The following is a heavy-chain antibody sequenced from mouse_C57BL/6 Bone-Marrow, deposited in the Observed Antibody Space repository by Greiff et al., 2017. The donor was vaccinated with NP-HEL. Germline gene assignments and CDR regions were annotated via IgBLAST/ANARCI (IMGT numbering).Heavy chain of an antibody. CDR3: ARAGVYYGSSYWYFDV. J-gene: IGHJ1*03. Sequence: DVKLVESEGGLVQPGSSMKLSCTASGFTFSDYYMAWVRQVPEKGLEWVANINYDGSSTYYLDSLKSRFIISRDNAKNILYLQMSSLKSEDTATYYCARAGVYYGSSYWYFDVWGTGTTVTVSS. D-gene: IGHD1-1*01. V-gene: IGHV5-16*01. CDR1: GFTFSDYY. CDR2: INYDGSST.